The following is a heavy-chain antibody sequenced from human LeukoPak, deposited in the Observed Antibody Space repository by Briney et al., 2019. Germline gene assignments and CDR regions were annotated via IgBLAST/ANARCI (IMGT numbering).Heavy chain of an antibody. V-gene: IGHV4-34*01. J-gene: IGHJ6*03. CDR2: INHSGST. D-gene: IGHD5-18*01. Sequence: SETLSLTCAVYGGSFSGYYWSWIRQPPGKGLEWIGEINHSGSTNYNPSLKSRVTISVDTSKNQFSLKLSSVTAADTAVYYCARVYGYLYYYYYYMDVWGKGTTVTVSS. CDR3: ARVYGYLYYYYYYMDV. CDR1: GGSFSGYY.